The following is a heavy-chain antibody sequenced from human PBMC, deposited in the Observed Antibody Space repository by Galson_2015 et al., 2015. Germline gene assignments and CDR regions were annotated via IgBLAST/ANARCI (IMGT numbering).Heavy chain of an antibody. D-gene: IGHD3-16*01. CDR2: IWYDGSSK. V-gene: IGHV3-33*01. CDR3: ARDGANLDY. J-gene: IGHJ4*02. CDR1: GFTFSNFG. Sequence: SLRLSCAASGFTFSNFGFHWVRQAPGKGLEWVALIWYDGSSKYYADSVKGRCTISRDNSRNTVYLQMNSLRVEDTAIYFCARDGANLDYWGQGTLFTVS.